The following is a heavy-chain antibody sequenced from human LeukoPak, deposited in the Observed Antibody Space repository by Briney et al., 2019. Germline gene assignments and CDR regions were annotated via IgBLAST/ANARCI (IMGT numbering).Heavy chain of an antibody. J-gene: IGHJ4*02. CDR1: GYTFPSYW. CDR2: IHPDDSDT. V-gene: IGHV5-51*01. D-gene: IGHD2-15*01. CDR3: ARRYCSGRNCYYFDY. Sequence: GESLKISCKGSGYTFPSYWIGWVRQMPGKGLEWGGIIHPDDSDTRYSPSFQGQVTISADKSISTAYLQWSSLKASDTAMYYCARRYCSGRNCYYFDYWGQGTLVTVSS.